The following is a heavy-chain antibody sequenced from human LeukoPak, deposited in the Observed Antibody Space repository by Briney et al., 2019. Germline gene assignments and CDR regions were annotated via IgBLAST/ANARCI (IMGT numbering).Heavy chain of an antibody. D-gene: IGHD3-10*01. J-gene: IGHJ2*01. V-gene: IGHV4-61*02. CDR2: IYTSGST. Sequence: NPSETLSLTCTVSGGSISSDNYYWSWIRQPAGKGLEWIGRIYTSGSTNYNPSLKSRVTMSLDTSKNQFSLNLSSVTAADTAVYYCAKHPWFGEFWYFDLWGRGTLATVSS. CDR3: AKHPWFGEFWYFDL. CDR1: GGSISSDNYY.